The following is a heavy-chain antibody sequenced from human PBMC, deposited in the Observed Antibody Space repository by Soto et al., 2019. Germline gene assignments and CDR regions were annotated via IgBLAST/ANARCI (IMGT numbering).Heavy chain of an antibody. J-gene: IGHJ6*02. D-gene: IGHD3-3*01. CDR3: ARDEIRFSWAYGMDV. CDR1: GFTFSSYA. CDR2: ISYDGSNK. V-gene: IGHV3-30-3*01. Sequence: QVQLVESGGGVVQPGRSLRLSCAASGFTFSSYAMHWVRQAPGKGLEWVAVISYDGSNKYYADSVKGRFTISRDNFKNSLYLQMNSLRAEDTAVYYCARDEIRFSWAYGMDVWGQGTTVIVSS.